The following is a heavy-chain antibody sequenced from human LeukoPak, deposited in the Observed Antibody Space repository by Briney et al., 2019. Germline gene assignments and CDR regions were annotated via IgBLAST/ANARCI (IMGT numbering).Heavy chain of an antibody. D-gene: IGHD3-3*01. Sequence: GGSLRLSCAASGFTFSSYSMNWVRQTPGKGLEWVAATSSSDAGTYHADSVRGRFTISRDNSKNTLYLQMNSLRAEDTAVYYCARDQGFSYYFYYMDVWGKGTTVTVSS. CDR2: TSSSDAGT. J-gene: IGHJ6*03. CDR1: GFTFSSYS. V-gene: IGHV3-23*01. CDR3: ARDQGFSYYFYYMDV.